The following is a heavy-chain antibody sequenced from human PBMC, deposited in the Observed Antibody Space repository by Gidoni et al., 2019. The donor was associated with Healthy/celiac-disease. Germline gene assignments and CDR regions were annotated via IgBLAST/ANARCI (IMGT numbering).Heavy chain of an antibody. CDR2: INHSGST. CDR3: ARSNSYRYCSSTSCYGKGSSGWFDP. V-gene: IGHV4-34*01. J-gene: IGHJ5*02. CDR1: GGSFSGYY. Sequence: QVQLQQWGAGLLKPSETLSLTCAVYGGSFSGYYWSWIRHPPGKGLEWIGEINHSGSTNYNPPLKSRVTISVDTSKNQFSLKLSSVTAADTAVYDCARSNSYRYCSSTSCYGKGSSGWFDPWGQGTLVTVSS. D-gene: IGHD2-2*01.